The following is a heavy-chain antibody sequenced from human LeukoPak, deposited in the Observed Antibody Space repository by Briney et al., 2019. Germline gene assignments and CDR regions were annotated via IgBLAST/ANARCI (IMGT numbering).Heavy chain of an antibody. Sequence: SETLSLTCTVSSDSISGGDYYWSWIRQPPGKGLEWIGYIYHTGSTYYNPSLKSRITMSVDTSKSQFSLNLTSVTAADTAVYYCARRGGHCTSSSCYNWFDPWGQGTQVTVSS. CDR3: ARRGGHCTSSSCYNWFDP. CDR2: IYHTGST. J-gene: IGHJ5*02. V-gene: IGHV4-30-4*01. CDR1: SDSISGGDYY. D-gene: IGHD2-2*01.